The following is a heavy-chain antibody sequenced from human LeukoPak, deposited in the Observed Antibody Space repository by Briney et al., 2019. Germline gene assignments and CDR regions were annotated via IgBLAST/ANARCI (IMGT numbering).Heavy chain of an antibody. CDR1: GGSLNSFSHY. CDR2: IFSSGSS. V-gene: IGHV4-39*06. D-gene: IGHD2-21*01. Sequence: SETLSLTCSVPGGSLNSFSHYWAWLRQPPGKGLEWVGCIFSSGSSYYNPPLQSRVTFSLDKSNNHFALKLTSLTAADTAVYYCARGLAHGGIANWFDPWGQGTLVTVSS. CDR3: ARGLAHGGIANWFDP. J-gene: IGHJ5*02.